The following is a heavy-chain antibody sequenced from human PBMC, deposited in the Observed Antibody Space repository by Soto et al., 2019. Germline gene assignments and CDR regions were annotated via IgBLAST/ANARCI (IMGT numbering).Heavy chain of an antibody. V-gene: IGHV6-1*01. CDR1: GDSVSSNSAA. D-gene: IGHD1-1*01. J-gene: IGHJ4*02. CDR3: ARGMEWVNKKYFDY. CDR2: TYYRSKWYN. Sequence: QTRSLTCSISGDSVSSNSAAWNCIRQSPSRGLEWLGRTYYRSKWYNDYAVSVKSRITINPDTSKNQFSLQLNSVTPEDTAVYYCARGMEWVNKKYFDYWGQGTLVIVSS.